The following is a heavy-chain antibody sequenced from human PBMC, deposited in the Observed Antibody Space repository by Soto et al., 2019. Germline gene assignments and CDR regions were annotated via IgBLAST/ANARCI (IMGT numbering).Heavy chain of an antibody. Sequence: PSVKVSCKASGYTFTSYGISWVRRAPGQGLEWMGWISAYNGNTNYAQKLQGRVTMTTDTSTSTAYMELRSLRSDDTAVYYCARDTRGYSYDMMGWYYFDYWGQGTLVTVSS. CDR2: ISAYNGNT. V-gene: IGHV1-18*01. J-gene: IGHJ4*02. CDR3: ARDTRGYSYDMMGWYYFDY. D-gene: IGHD5-18*01. CDR1: GYTFTSYG.